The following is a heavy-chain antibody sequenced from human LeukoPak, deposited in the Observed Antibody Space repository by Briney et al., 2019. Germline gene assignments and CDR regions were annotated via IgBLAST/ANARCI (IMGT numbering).Heavy chain of an antibody. D-gene: IGHD2-15*01. Sequence: GASVTVSCTASGYTITDYYIQWMRQVPGQGPEWVGYINPNNGGTKYAQRFQGRVTMTRDTSINTAFMEVSSLATDDTAVYYCARGQCSGGSCYPKGNNDYWGQGTLVTVSS. CDR1: GYTITDYY. V-gene: IGHV1-2*02. J-gene: IGHJ4*02. CDR2: INPNNGGT. CDR3: ARGQCSGGSCYPKGNNDY.